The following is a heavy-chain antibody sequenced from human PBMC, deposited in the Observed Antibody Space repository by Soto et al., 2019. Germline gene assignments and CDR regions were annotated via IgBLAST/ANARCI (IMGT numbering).Heavy chain of an antibody. CDR2: IYHSGTT. J-gene: IGHJ5*02. Sequence: SETLSLTCAVSGFSVSSGYFWGWIRQPPGKGPEWLGSIYHSGTTYYNPSVKGRVTISVDTSKNQFSLKMSSVTAADTAVYYCARDSSGYYWFDPWGQGTLVTVSS. CDR3: ARDSSGYYWFDP. D-gene: IGHD3-22*01. V-gene: IGHV4-38-2*02. CDR1: GFSVSSGYF.